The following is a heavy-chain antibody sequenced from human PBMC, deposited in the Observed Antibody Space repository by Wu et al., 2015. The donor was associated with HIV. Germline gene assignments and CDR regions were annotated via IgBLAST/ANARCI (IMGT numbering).Heavy chain of an antibody. J-gene: IGHJ6*02. CDR3: ATTHCNFKSCYYSPGEDV. Sequence: QVQLVQSGAEVKKPGSSVKVSCKGSGGTFSSYAISWVRQAPGQGLEWMGGITPIFQTAKYAQKFQGRVTITRDESTSTAYMEVSSLRSDDTAVYYCATTHCNFKSCYYSPGEDVWGPGTTVVVSS. CDR1: GGTFSSYA. D-gene: IGHD3-3*01. V-gene: IGHV1-69*05. CDR2: ITPIFQTA.